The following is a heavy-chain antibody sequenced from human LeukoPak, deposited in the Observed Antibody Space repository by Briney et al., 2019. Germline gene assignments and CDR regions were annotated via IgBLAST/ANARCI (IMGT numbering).Heavy chain of an antibody. CDR3: AREAPRYYYDP. Sequence: SETLSLTCAVSGGSISSSSYYWGWIRQPPGKGLEWIGSIYYSGSTYYNPSLKSRVTISVDTSKNQFSLKLSSVTAADTAVYYCAREAPRYYYDPWGQGTLVTVSS. CDR1: GGSISSSSYY. V-gene: IGHV4-39*07. CDR2: IYYSGST. D-gene: IGHD3-10*01. J-gene: IGHJ5*02.